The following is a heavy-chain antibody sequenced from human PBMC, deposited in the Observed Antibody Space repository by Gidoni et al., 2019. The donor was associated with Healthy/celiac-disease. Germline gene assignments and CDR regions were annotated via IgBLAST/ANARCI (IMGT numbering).Heavy chain of an antibody. CDR3: AKDTILYSSGWYEMSQHYYYMDV. Sequence: EVQLLESGGGLVQPGGSLRLSCAASGFTFSSYALSWVRQAPGKGLGWVSSSSGSGGSTYYADSVNGRFTISRDNSKNTLYLQMNSLRAEDTAVYYCAKDTILYSSGWYEMSQHYYYMDVWGKGTTVTVSS. J-gene: IGHJ6*03. D-gene: IGHD6-19*01. V-gene: IGHV3-23*01. CDR2: SSGSGGST. CDR1: GFTFSSYA.